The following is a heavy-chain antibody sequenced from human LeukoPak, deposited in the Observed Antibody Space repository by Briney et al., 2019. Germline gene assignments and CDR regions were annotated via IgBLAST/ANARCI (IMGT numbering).Heavy chain of an antibody. CDR3: ARAVWFGERGMDV. Sequence: SVKVSCKASGGTFSSYAISWVRQALGQGLEWMGRIIPILGIANYAQKFQGRVTITADKSTSTAYMELSSLRSEDTAVYYCARAVWFGERGMDVWGQGTTVTVSS. CDR2: IIPILGIA. J-gene: IGHJ6*02. CDR1: GGTFSSYA. D-gene: IGHD3-10*01. V-gene: IGHV1-69*04.